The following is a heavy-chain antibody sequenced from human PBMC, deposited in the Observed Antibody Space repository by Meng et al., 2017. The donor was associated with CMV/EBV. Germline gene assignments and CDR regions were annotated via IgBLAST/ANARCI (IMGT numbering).Heavy chain of an antibody. CDR3: ALLYFGGFDD. D-gene: IGHD3-10*01. Sequence: SETLSLTFSVSGYSISSGYYWGWIRQPPGKGLEWIGNIYHRGSTYYSPSFKNRVTILLDTFNNQFSLDLTSVTAADTAVYYCALLYFGGFDDWGPGTLVTVSS. J-gene: IGHJ4*02. CDR1: GYSISSGYY. CDR2: IYHRGST. V-gene: IGHV4-38-2*02.